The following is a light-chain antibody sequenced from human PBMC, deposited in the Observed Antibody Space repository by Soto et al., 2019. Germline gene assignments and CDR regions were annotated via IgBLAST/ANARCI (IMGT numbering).Light chain of an antibody. Sequence: QAGLTQPASVSGSLGRSINISCTGTISDVGRFDVVSWFQQHPGQVPKLIIYEGSRRPSGVSSRFSGSKSGNTASLTISGLQAEDEADYYCCAYVGARTHVFGPGPKVTV. CDR2: EGS. CDR3: CAYVGARTHV. V-gene: IGLV2-23*01. J-gene: IGLJ1*01. CDR1: ISDVGRFDV.